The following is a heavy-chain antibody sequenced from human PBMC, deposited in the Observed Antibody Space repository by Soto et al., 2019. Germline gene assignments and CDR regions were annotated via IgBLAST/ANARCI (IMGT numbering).Heavy chain of an antibody. CDR3: TTSIAGLVTGP. D-gene: IGHD3-3*01. CDR1: GFAFSSAW. V-gene: IGHV3-15*07. CDR2: VRSNADGGTA. Sequence: EVQLVESGGALVEPGGSLTLSCAASGFAFSSAWMNWVRQAPGKGLEWVGRVRSNADGGTADYAAPVRGRFTFSRDDSKNTLILTISSLRTEPPATFHRTTSIAGLVTGPWAQGTLVTFSS. J-gene: IGHJ5*02.